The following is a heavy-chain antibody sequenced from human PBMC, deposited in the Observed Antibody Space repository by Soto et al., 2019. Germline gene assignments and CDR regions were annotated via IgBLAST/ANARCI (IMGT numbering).Heavy chain of an antibody. J-gene: IGHJ4*02. V-gene: IGHV3-33*01. Sequence: GGSLRLSCAASGFTFSSYGMHWVRQAPGKGLEWVAVIWYDGSNKYYADSVKGRFTISRDNSKNTLYLQMNSLRAEDTAVYYCARGQLYSSGWYADGRFDYWGQGTLVTVSS. D-gene: IGHD6-19*01. CDR3: ARGQLYSSGWYADGRFDY. CDR2: IWYDGSNK. CDR1: GFTFSSYG.